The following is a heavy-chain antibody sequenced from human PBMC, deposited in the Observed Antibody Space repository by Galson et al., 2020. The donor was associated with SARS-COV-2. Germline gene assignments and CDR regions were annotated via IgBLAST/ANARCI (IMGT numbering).Heavy chain of an antibody. CDR1: GYTFTSYG. CDR3: ARGRITMVRGVTYGMDV. CDR2: ISAYNGNT. Sequence: ASVKVSCKASGYTFTSYGISWVRQAPGQGLEWMGWISAYNGNTNYAQKLQGRVTMTTDTSTSTAYMELRSLRSDDTAVYYCARGRITMVRGVTYGMDVWGQGTTVTVSS. V-gene: IGHV1-18*04. J-gene: IGHJ6*02. D-gene: IGHD3-10*01.